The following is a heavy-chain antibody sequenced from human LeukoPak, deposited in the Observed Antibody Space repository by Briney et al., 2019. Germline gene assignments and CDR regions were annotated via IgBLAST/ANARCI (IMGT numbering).Heavy chain of an antibody. CDR1: GFTFSSYW. V-gene: IGHV3-30-3*01. CDR3: ASFETLKCGGDGMFDY. D-gene: IGHD2-21*02. Sequence: GGCLRLSCAASGFTFSSYWMSWVRQAPGKGLEWVAVISYDGNNKYHADSVKGRFTISRDNSKNTQYLQMNSLRAEDTAVYYCASFETLKCGGDGMFDYWGQGTLVTVSS. J-gene: IGHJ4*02. CDR2: ISYDGNNK.